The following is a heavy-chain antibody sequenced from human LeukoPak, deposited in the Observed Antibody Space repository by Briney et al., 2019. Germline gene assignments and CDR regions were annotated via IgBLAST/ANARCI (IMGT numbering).Heavy chain of an antibody. Sequence: GGSLRLSCAASGFTFSNYWISWVRQAAGKGLEWVANIQEDGSGKYYVDSVRGRFTISRDNAKNSLYLQMSSLRVEDTAVYYCARDLAVAGYGLQPPTPDAFDIWGQGTMVTVSS. CDR2: IQEDGSGK. CDR1: GFTFSNYW. J-gene: IGHJ3*02. D-gene: IGHD6-19*01. CDR3: ARDLAVAGYGLQPPTPDAFDI. V-gene: IGHV3-7*03.